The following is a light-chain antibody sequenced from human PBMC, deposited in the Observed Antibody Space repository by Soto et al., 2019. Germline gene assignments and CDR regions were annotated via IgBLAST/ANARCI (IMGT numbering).Light chain of an antibody. CDR2: DSS. CDR3: HQYNHWLTWA. Sequence: EIVLTQSPATLSLSPGERATLSCRASQSISSYLAWYQQKPGHSPRLLIYDSSNRATGIPARFSGSGSGTEFTLTISSLQSEDFAVYYCHQYNHWLTWAFGQGTKVDIK. J-gene: IGKJ1*01. CDR1: QSISSY. V-gene: IGKV3-11*01.